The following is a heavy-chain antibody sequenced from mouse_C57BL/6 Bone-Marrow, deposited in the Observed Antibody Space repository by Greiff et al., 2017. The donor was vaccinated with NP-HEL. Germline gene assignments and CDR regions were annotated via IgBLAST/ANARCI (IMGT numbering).Heavy chain of an antibody. J-gene: IGHJ4*01. CDR2: ISSGSSTI. CDR1: GFTFSDYG. Sequence: EVKLMESGGGLVKPGGSLKLSCAASGFTFSDYGMHWVRQAPEKGLEWVAYISSGSSTIYYADTVKGRFTISRDNAKNTLFLQMTSLRSEDTAMYYCARSYGSLYYYAMDYWGQGTSVTVSS. D-gene: IGHD1-1*01. V-gene: IGHV5-17*01. CDR3: ARSYGSLYYYAMDY.